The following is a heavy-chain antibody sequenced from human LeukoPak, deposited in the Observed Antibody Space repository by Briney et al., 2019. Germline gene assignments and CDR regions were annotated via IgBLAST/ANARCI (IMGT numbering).Heavy chain of an antibody. V-gene: IGHV3-73*01. J-gene: IGHJ4*02. D-gene: IGHD3-22*01. Sequence: LAGGSLRLSCAASGFTFSSYAIHWVRQASGKGLEWVGRIRSKANSYATTDVASVRGRFSISRDDSKNTAYLQMNSLKTEDTAVYYCTRPSYDSSVSGVVYWGQGTLVTVSS. CDR3: TRPSYDSSVSGVVY. CDR1: GFTFSSYA. CDR2: IRSKANSYAT.